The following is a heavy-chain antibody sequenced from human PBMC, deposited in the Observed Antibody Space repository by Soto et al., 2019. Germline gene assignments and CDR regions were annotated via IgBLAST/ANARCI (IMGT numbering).Heavy chain of an antibody. D-gene: IGHD3-3*01. Sequence: GGSLRLSCTASGFTFGDYAMSWFRQAPGKGLEWVGFIRSKAYGGTTEYAASVKGRFTISRDDSKSIAYLQMNSLKTEDTAVYYCTRDLNFWSGYYRSGYRLDAFDIWGQGTMVT. V-gene: IGHV3-49*03. J-gene: IGHJ3*02. CDR1: GFTFGDYA. CDR3: TRDLNFWSGYYRSGYRLDAFDI. CDR2: IRSKAYGGTT.